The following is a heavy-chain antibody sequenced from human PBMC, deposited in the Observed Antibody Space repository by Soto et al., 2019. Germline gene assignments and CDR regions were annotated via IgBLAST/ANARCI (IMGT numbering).Heavy chain of an antibody. CDR3: AKGAVYVGYYYYSMDV. D-gene: IGHD3-16*01. CDR2: ISWNSGSI. CDR1: GFTFDDYA. Sequence: PGGSLRLSCASSGFTFDDYAMHLVRQAPRKGLEWVSGISWNSGSIGYADSVKGRFTISRDNAKNSLYLQMNSLRAEDTALYYCAKGAVYVGYYYYSMDVWGKATTVTASS. V-gene: IGHV3-9*01. J-gene: IGHJ6*03.